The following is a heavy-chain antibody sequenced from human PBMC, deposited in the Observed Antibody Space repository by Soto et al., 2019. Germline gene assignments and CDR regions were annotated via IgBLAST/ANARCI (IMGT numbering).Heavy chain of an antibody. CDR1: GFTFSGYW. CDR3: ATEAPYGVPTDY. D-gene: IGHD4-17*01. J-gene: IGHJ4*02. Sequence: EVQLVESGGGLVQPGGSLRLSCAASGFTFSGYWMHWVRQAPGKGLVWVSRINSDGSSTSYADSVKGRFTISRDNAKNTLYLQMNSLRAEDTAVYYCATEAPYGVPTDYWGQGTLVTVSS. V-gene: IGHV3-74*01. CDR2: INSDGSST.